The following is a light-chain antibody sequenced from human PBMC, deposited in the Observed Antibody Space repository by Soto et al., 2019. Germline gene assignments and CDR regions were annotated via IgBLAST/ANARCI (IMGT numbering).Light chain of an antibody. CDR3: QQTRSYPST. V-gene: IGKV1-9*01. Sequence: IQLTQSPSSLSASVGDSVTITCRASQDISIYLAWYQQKPGKAPNLLIYAASSLQSGVPSRFSGRGSGTDFTLTIYSLQVEDFATYYCQQTRSYPSTFGGGTKVEIK. CDR1: QDISIY. CDR2: AAS. J-gene: IGKJ4*01.